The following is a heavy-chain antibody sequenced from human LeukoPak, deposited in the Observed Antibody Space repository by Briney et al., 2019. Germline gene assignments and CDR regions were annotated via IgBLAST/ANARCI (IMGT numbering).Heavy chain of an antibody. V-gene: IGHV3-30*02. CDR2: IRYDGTYK. Sequence: GGSLRLSCAASGFTFSSFGMHWVRQAPGKGLEWVTFIRYDGTYKYYADSVKGRFTISRDNSKNTLYLQMNSLRAEDTAVYYCAKNRIAQWLVLDYWGQGTLVTVSS. CDR3: AKNRIAQWLVLDY. CDR1: GFTFSSFG. D-gene: IGHD6-19*01. J-gene: IGHJ4*02.